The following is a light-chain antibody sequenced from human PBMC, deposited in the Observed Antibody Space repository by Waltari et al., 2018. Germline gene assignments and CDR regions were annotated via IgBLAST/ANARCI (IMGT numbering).Light chain of an antibody. CDR3: QQYGSFSS. V-gene: IGKV3-20*01. CDR1: QSVSSSY. CDR2: GAS. Sequence: EIVLTQSPGTLSLSPGERATLSCRDSQSVSSSYLAWYQQKPGQAPRLLIYGASSRATGIPDRFSGSGSGTDFTLTISRLEPEDFAVYYCQQYGSFSSFGQGTRLEIK. J-gene: IGKJ5*01.